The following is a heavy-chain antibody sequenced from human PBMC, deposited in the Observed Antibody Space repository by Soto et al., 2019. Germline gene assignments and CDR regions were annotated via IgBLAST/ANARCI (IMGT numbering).Heavy chain of an antibody. Sequence: GGSLRLSCAASGFTFSSYWMTWVRQAPGKGLEWVANIKRDESEKYYVESVKGRFTISRDNAKNSLYLQMNSLRAEDSAIYYCARVNGGSGVWYMDVWGKGTTVTVSS. CDR3: ARVNGGSGVWYMDV. V-gene: IGHV3-7*03. CDR2: IKRDESEK. D-gene: IGHD3-10*01. CDR1: GFTFSSYW. J-gene: IGHJ6*03.